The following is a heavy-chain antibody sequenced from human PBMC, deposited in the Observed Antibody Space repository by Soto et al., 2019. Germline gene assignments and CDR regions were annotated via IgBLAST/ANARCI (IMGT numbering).Heavy chain of an antibody. D-gene: IGHD3-10*01. CDR3: ARVAKRGYEVHYYGSGSYYGY. CDR1: GGSFSGYY. Sequence: SETLSLTCAVYGGSFSGYYWSWIRQPPGKGLEWIGEINHSGSTNYNPSLKSRVTISVDTSKNQFSLKLSSVTAADTAVYYCARVAKRGYEVHYYGSGSYYGYWGQGTLVTVSS. V-gene: IGHV4-34*01. J-gene: IGHJ4*02. CDR2: INHSGST.